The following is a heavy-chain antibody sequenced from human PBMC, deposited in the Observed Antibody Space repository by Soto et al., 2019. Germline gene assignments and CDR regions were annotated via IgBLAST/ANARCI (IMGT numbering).Heavy chain of an antibody. V-gene: IGHV3-23*01. D-gene: IGHD5-12*01. Sequence: EVQLLESGGGLVQPGGSLRLSCAASGFTFSSYAMSWVRQAPGKGLEWVSSITGSAGSTYYADSVKGRFTISRDNSKNTLYLQMNSLRAEDTAGYYCAKDRNRWLRFDLGYWGQGTLVTVSS. J-gene: IGHJ4*02. CDR1: GFTFSSYA. CDR3: AKDRNRWLRFDLGY. CDR2: ITGSAGST.